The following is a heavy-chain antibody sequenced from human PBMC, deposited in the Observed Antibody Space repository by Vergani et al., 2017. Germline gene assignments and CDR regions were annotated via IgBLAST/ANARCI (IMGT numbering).Heavy chain of an antibody. CDR1: GFTFSSYG. CDR2: IRYDGSNK. J-gene: IGHJ4*02. CDR3: AKDVYYYDSSGYFDY. Sequence: QVQLVESGGGLVKPGGSLRLSCAASGFTFSSYGMHWVRQAPGKGLEWVAFIRYDGSNKYYADSVKGRFTISRDNSKNTLYLQMNSLRAEDTAVYYCAKDVYYYDSSGYFDYWGQGTLVTVSS. V-gene: IGHV3-30*02. D-gene: IGHD3-22*01.